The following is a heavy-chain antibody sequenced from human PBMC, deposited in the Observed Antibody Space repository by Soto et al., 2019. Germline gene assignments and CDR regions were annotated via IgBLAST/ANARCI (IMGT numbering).Heavy chain of an antibody. Sequence: QVQLQESGPGLVKPSQTLSLTCTVSGGSISSGDYYWSWIRQPPGKGLEWIGYIYYSGSTYYNPALKSRVTISVDTSKNQFSLKLSTVTAADTAVYYCARVDQWSNWFDPWGQGTLVTVSS. D-gene: IGHD2-15*01. CDR3: ARVDQWSNWFDP. J-gene: IGHJ5*02. CDR1: GGSISSGDYY. CDR2: IYYSGST. V-gene: IGHV4-30-4*01.